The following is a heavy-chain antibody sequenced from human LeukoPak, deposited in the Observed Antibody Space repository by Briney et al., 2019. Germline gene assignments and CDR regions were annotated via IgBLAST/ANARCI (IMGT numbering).Heavy chain of an antibody. Sequence: ASVKVSCKASGYTFTTYYIHWVRQAPGQGLEWMGWINPNSGGTNYAQKFQGRVTMTRDTSISTAYMELSRLRSDDTAVYYCARDLEGYNWFDPWGQGTLVTVSS. CDR1: GYTFTTYY. CDR2: INPNSGGT. CDR3: ARDLEGYNWFDP. V-gene: IGHV1-2*02. J-gene: IGHJ5*02.